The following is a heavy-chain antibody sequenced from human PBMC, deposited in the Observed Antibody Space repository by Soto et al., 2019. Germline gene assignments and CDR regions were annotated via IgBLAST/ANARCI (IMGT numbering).Heavy chain of an antibody. Sequence: ASVKVSCKASGFTFTSSAVQWVRLARGQRLEWIGWIVVGSGNTNYAQKFQERVTITRDMSTSTAYMELSSLSSEDTAVYYCAAGGVDTAMVYYYYGMDVWGQGTTVTVSS. CDR2: IVVGSGNT. D-gene: IGHD5-18*01. CDR1: GFTFTSSA. J-gene: IGHJ6*02. CDR3: AAGGVDTAMVYYYYGMDV. V-gene: IGHV1-58*01.